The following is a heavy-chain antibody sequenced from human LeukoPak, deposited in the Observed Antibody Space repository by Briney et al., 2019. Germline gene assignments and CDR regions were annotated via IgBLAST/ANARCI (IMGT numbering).Heavy chain of an antibody. D-gene: IGHD5-24*01. CDR3: ATSPPRRDRYNNAY. CDR2: ITSSSTNI. Sequence: GGSLRLSCAASGFTFSTYSMNWVRQAPGKGPEWVSYITSSSTNIYYADSVKGRFTISRDNAKNSLFLQMNSLRAEDTAIYYCATSPPRRDRYNNAYWGQGTLVTVSS. J-gene: IGHJ4*02. V-gene: IGHV3-48*01. CDR1: GFTFSTYS.